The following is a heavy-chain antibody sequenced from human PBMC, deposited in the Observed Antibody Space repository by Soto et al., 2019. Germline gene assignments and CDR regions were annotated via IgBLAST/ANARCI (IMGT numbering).Heavy chain of an antibody. Sequence: EVQLVESGGGLVKPGGSLRLSCAASGFTFSSYSMNWVRQAPGKGLEWVSSISSSSSYMYYADSVKGRFTISRDNAKNSLYLQMNSLRAEDTAVYYCARDVGIGAWFDPWGQGTLVTVSS. CDR1: GFTFSSYS. J-gene: IGHJ5*02. CDR3: ARDVGIGAWFDP. CDR2: ISSSSSYM. D-gene: IGHD2-15*01. V-gene: IGHV3-21*01.